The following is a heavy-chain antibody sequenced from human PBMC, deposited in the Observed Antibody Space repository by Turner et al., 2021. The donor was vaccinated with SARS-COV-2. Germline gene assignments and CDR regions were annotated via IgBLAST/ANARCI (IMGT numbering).Heavy chain of an antibody. J-gene: IGHJ5*02. CDR2: IYFTGTT. CDR1: GDYITRAAYH. Sequence: VQLHQSGPGMVKPSETLSLTCAVSGDYITRAAYHWSWLRQLPGKGLEWIGSIYFTGTTSYNPSLEGRAIISPDTSGTHFSLRLTSVTAADSAVYYCARDDSPDFGDYGNWFDPCGQGTLVTVSS. CDR3: ARDDSPDFGDYGNWFDP. D-gene: IGHD4-17*01. V-gene: IGHV4-31*11.